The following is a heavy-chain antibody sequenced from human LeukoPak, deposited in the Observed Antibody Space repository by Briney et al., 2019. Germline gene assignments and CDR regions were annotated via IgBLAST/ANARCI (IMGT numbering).Heavy chain of an antibody. CDR1: GGSFSGYY. V-gene: IGHV4-34*01. Sequence: SETLSLTCAVYGGSFSGYYWSWIRQPPGKGLEWIGEINHSGSTNYNPSLKSRVTISVDTSKNQFSLKLSSVTAADTAVYYCARRRITIFGVAFSFDYWGQGTLVTVSS. J-gene: IGHJ4*02. D-gene: IGHD3-3*01. CDR3: ARRRITIFGVAFSFDY. CDR2: INHSGST.